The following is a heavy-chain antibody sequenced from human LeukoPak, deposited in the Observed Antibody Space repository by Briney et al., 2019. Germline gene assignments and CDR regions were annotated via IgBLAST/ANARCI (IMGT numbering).Heavy chain of an antibody. D-gene: IGHD3-10*01. CDR1: GGTISSTSYY. J-gene: IGHJ4*02. V-gene: IGHV4-39*01. CDR2: IYYSGTT. CDR3: ASQVGYGSGTYYNKLFDY. Sequence: SETLSLTCTVSGGTISSTSYYWGWIRQPPGGGLEWIGSIYYSGTTYYNPYRKSRVTISLYTSQNQFSLRVTSVTAADTAVYYCASQVGYGSGTYYNKLFDYWGQGTLLTVSS.